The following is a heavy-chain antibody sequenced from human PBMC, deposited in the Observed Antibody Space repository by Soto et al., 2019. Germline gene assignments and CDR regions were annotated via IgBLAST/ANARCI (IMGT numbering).Heavy chain of an antibody. CDR3: ARRQDSTAWFSFKYYVDY. CDR2: IYWNDDK. Sequence: QITLKESGPTLVHPTQTLTLTCSFSGFSLDTRGLAVAWLRQPPGKALELLALIYWNDDKRYSPSLRSRLTIAKDTTNNQVVLSMTNIDPVDTATYYWARRQDSTAWFSFKYYVDYWGQGSLVTVSS. V-gene: IGHV2-5*01. J-gene: IGHJ4*02. D-gene: IGHD6-19*01. CDR1: GFSLDTRGLA.